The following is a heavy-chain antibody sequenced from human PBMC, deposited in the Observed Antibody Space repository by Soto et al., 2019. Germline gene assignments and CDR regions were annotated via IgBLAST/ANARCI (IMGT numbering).Heavy chain of an antibody. D-gene: IGHD3-3*02. Sequence: QVQLVQSGAEVKKPGSSVKVSCKTSGGTFRTSAISWVRQAPGQGLEWMRGIMPVFPTPHYAQKFQGSVTITADESTSPAYMELSGLRSEDTAVYYWARDKDRKLLGGNYYYSMDVWGQGTRVTVSS. J-gene: IGHJ6*01. V-gene: IGHV1-69*12. CDR1: GGTFRTSA. CDR2: IMPVFPTP. CDR3: ARDKDRKLLGGNYYYSMDV.